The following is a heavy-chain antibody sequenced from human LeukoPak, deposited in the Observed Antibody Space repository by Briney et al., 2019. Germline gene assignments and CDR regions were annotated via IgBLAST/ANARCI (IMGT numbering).Heavy chain of an antibody. CDR1: GGSISSYY. CDR2: IYTSGGT. J-gene: IGHJ4*02. V-gene: IGHV4-4*07. Sequence: SETLSLTCTVSGGSISSYYWSWIRQPAGKGLEWIGRIYTSGGTNYNPSLKSRVTISVDTSKNQFSLKLSSVSAADTAVYYCAREERELLLFDYWGQGTLVTVSS. CDR3: AREERELLLFDY. D-gene: IGHD1-7*01.